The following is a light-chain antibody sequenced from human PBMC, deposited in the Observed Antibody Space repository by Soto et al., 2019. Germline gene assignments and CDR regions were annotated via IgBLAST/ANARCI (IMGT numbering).Light chain of an antibody. Sequence: EIVMTQSPATLAVSPGERATLSCRASQRVSSNLAWYQQKPGQAPRLLIYGASTRATGIPGRFSGSGSGTEFTLTFSRLQSEDSAVYYCQQFNTWPPITFDQETRLEIK. CDR1: QRVSSN. V-gene: IGKV3-15*01. CDR2: GAS. J-gene: IGKJ5*01. CDR3: QQFNTWPPIT.